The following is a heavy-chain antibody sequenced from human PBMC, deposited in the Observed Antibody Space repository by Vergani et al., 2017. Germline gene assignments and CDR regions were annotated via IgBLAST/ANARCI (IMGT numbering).Heavy chain of an antibody. D-gene: IGHD6-19*01. CDR3: AHSPNTGGWYHTPFRD. V-gene: IGHV2-5*01. CDR2: IYWNDDK. Sequence: QITLKESGPTLVKPTQTLTLTCTFSGFSLSTSGVGVGWIRQPPGKALEWLALIYWNDDKRYSPSLKSRLTITKDTSKNQLVLTMTNMDPVDTATYYCAHSPNTGGWYHTPFRDWGQGTLVTVSS. CDR1: GFSLSTSGVG. J-gene: IGHJ4*02.